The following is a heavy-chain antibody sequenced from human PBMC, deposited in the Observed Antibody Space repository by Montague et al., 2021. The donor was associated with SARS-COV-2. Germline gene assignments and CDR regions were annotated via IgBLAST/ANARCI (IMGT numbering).Heavy chain of an antibody. J-gene: IGHJ4*02. Sequence: ETLSLTCTVTGGPISGSSDYWGWIRQSPGKGLEWIASVDYSGNTYYXXXLKSRLTISVDTSKNQFSLKLNSVTAADTALYYCARREYSYGWGDWGQGTLVTVSS. CDR1: GGPISGSSDY. V-gene: IGHV4-39*01. CDR3: ARREYSYGWGD. CDR2: VDYSGNT. D-gene: IGHD5-18*01.